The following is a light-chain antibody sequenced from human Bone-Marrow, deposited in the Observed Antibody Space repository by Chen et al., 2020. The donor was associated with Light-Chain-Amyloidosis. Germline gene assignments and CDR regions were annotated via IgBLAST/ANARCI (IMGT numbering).Light chain of an antibody. V-gene: IGLV3-1*01. CDR2: QDS. CDR3: QAWDSSTGVV. J-gene: IGLJ2*01. Sequence: SYELTQPPSVSLSTGQTASITCSGDKLGDKYACLYQQKPGQSHVVVIYQDSKRPSGIPERLSGSNSVKTATLTISGTQAMDEAYYYCQAWDSSTGVVFGGGTKLTVL. CDR1: KLGDKY.